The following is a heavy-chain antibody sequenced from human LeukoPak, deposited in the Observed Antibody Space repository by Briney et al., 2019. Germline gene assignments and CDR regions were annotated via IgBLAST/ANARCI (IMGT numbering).Heavy chain of an antibody. J-gene: IGHJ4*02. CDR3: ARAPYDSSGGLFDY. V-gene: IGHV4-38-2*02. CDR1: GYSISSVYY. CDR2: IYHSGST. Sequence: SETLSLTCTVSGYSISSVYYWGWIRQPPGKGLEWIGSIYHSGSTYYNPSLKSRVTISVDTSKNQFSQKLSSVTAADTAVYYCARAPYDSSGGLFDYWGQGTLVTVSS. D-gene: IGHD3-22*01.